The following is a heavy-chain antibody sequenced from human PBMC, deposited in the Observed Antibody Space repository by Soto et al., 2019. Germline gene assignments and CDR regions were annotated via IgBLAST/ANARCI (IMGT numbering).Heavy chain of an antibody. Sequence: QVQLQESGPGLVKPSETLSLTCTVSGGSVSSGSYYWSWIRQPPGKGLEWIGYIYSSGSTSYNSSLKSRVTISVDTSKNQFSLKLSSVTAADTAVYYCARDGDGYNYWGQGTLVTVSS. V-gene: IGHV4-61*01. CDR1: GGSVSSGSYY. CDR3: ARDGDGYNY. CDR2: IYSSGST. J-gene: IGHJ4*02. D-gene: IGHD5-12*01.